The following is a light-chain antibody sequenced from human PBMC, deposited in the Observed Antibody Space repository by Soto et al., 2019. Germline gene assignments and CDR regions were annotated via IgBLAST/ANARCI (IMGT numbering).Light chain of an antibody. CDR1: SSDIGSYTY. CDR2: EVS. J-gene: IGLJ2*01. V-gene: IGLV2-8*01. Sequence: QSALTQPPSASGSPGQSVTISCTGTSSDIGSYTYVSWYQQHPGKAPKLMIFEVSERPSGVPDRFSGSKSGNTASLTVSGLQAEDEAYYYCSSYAGNNIVVFGGGTQLTVL. CDR3: SSYAGNNIVV.